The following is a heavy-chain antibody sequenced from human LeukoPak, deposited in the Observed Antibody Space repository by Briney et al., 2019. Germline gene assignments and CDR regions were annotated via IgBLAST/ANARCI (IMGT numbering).Heavy chain of an antibody. CDR3: ARQLYSSGSYYAPMDV. J-gene: IGHJ6*03. CDR1: SGSISSGGYS. Sequence: SETLSLTCAVSSGSISSGGYSWSWIRQPPGKGLEWIGSIHYSGSTYHDPSLKSRVTVSLDTSKNQFSLKLSSVTATDTAVYYCARQLYSSGSYYAPMDVWGKGTTVTISS. CDR2: IHYSGST. D-gene: IGHD3-10*01. V-gene: IGHV4-30-2*03.